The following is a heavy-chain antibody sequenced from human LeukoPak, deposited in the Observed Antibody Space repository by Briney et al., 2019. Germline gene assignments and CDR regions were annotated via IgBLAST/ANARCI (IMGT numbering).Heavy chain of an antibody. CDR2: ISGSGDNT. CDR3: AKNRGNYYYFDY. D-gene: IGHD4-11*01. CDR1: GFTFSSYA. V-gene: IGHV3-23*01. Sequence: GGSLRLSCAASGFTFSSYAMSWVRQAPGKGLEWVSAISGSGDNTYYADSVKDRFTISRDKSKNTLYLQMNSLGAEDTAVYYCAKNRGNYYYFDYWGQGTLVAVSS. J-gene: IGHJ4*02.